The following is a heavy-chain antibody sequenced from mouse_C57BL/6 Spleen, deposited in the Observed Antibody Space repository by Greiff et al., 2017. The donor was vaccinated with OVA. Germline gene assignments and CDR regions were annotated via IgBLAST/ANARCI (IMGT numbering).Heavy chain of an antibody. V-gene: IGHV1-78*01. Sequence: VQVVESDAELVKPGASVKISCKVSGYTFTDHTIHWMKQRPEQGLEWIGYIYPRDGSTKYNEKFKGKATLTADKSSSTAYMQLNSLTSEDSAVYFCARYYYGSSYGFAYWGQGTLVTVSA. D-gene: IGHD1-1*01. CDR3: ARYYYGSSYGFAY. J-gene: IGHJ3*01. CDR2: IYPRDGST. CDR1: GYTFTDHT.